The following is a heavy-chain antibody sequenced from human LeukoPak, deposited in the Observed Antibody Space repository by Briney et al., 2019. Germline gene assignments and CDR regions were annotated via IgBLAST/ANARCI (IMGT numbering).Heavy chain of an antibody. CDR3: ARETVTTSLYYYYMDV. Sequence: SETLSLTCTVSGGSISSSSYYWGWIRQPPGKGLEWIGSIYYSGSTYYNPSLKSRVTISVDTSKNQFSLKLSSVTAADTAVYYCARETVTTSLYYYYMDVWGKGTTVTVSS. V-gene: IGHV4-39*07. CDR2: IYYSGST. D-gene: IGHD4-11*01. J-gene: IGHJ6*03. CDR1: GGSISSSSYY.